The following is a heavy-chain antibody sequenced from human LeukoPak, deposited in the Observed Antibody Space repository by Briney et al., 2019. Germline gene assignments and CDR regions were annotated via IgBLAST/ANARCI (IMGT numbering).Heavy chain of an antibody. J-gene: IGHJ6*03. CDR2: IYYSGST. CDR3: ARGGGVGYYYYYMDV. Sequence: SETLSLTCTVSGGSISSYYWSWIRQPPGKGLEWIGYIYYSGSTNYNPSLKSRVTISVDTSKNQFSLKLSSVTAADTAVYYCARGGGVGYYYYYMDVWGKGTTVTISS. D-gene: IGHD1-26*01. CDR1: GGSISSYY. V-gene: IGHV4-59*01.